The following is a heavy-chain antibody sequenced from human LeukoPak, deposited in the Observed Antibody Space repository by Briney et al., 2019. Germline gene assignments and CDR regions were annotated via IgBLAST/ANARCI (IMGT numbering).Heavy chain of an antibody. CDR2: ISAYNGNT. Sequence: ASVKVSCKASGYTLTSYGISWVRQAPGQGLEWMGWISAYNGNTNYAQKLQGRVTMTTDTSTTTAYMELRSLRSDDTAVYYCATSYSIPYDYWGQGTLVTVSS. J-gene: IGHJ4*02. CDR1: GYTLTSYG. D-gene: IGHD3-3*02. V-gene: IGHV1-18*01. CDR3: ATSYSIPYDY.